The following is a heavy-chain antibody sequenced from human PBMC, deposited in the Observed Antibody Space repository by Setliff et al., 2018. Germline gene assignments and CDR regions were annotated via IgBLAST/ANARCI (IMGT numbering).Heavy chain of an antibody. CDR3: ARSINGYQQRYDI. D-gene: IGHD3-22*01. J-gene: IGHJ4*02. CDR2: INSGGSKV. Sequence: PGGSLRLSCAASGFTFSSYWMHWVSQVPGKGLVWVSRINSGGSKVYYADSVKGRFTISRDNAKNSLYLLMKSVRVDDTAVYYCARSINGYQQRYDIWGQGALVTVSS. V-gene: IGHV3-74*01. CDR1: GFTFSSYW.